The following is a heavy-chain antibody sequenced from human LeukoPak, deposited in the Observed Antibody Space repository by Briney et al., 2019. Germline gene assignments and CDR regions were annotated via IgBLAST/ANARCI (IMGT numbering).Heavy chain of an antibody. V-gene: IGHV1-18*01. CDR3: ARVCCQLLAHDAFDL. J-gene: IGHJ3*01. D-gene: IGHD2-2*01. Sequence: ASVKVSCKASGYSFIRYGLSWVRQAPGQGLEWMGWSSAYNGDTKYAQKLQGRVTMTTDTSTSTAHMELRSLRSDDTAMYYCARVCCQLLAHDAFDLWGQGTMVTVSS. CDR1: GYSFIRYG. CDR2: SSAYNGDT.